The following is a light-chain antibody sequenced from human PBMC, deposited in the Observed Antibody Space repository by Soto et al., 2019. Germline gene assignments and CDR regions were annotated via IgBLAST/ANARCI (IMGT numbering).Light chain of an antibody. J-gene: IGKJ1*01. CDR2: DAS. V-gene: IGKV3-11*01. CDR3: QQGGNWPRTWA. Sequence: EIVLTQSPVTLSLSPGEGATLSCKASQSISIDLAWYQQKPGQVPRLLIYDASSRATGIPGRFTGSGSGTDFSLTISSLEPEDFAVYYCQQGGNWPRTWAFGQGTKVEV. CDR1: QSISID.